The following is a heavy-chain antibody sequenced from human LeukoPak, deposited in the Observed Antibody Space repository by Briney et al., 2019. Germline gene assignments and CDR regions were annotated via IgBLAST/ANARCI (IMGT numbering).Heavy chain of an antibody. CDR2: IIPILGIA. V-gene: IGHV1-69*04. D-gene: IGHD5-24*01. CDR3: ARPRDGYNLFDY. CDR1: GGTFSSYA. Sequence: SVKVSCKASGGTFSSYAISWVRQAPGQGLEWMGRIIPILGIANYAQKFQGRVTITPDKSTSTAYMELSSLRSEDTAAYYSARPRDGYNLFDYWAREPWSPSPQ. J-gene: IGHJ4*02.